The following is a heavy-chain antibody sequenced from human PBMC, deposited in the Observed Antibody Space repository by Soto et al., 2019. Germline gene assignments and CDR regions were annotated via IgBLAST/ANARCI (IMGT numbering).Heavy chain of an antibody. V-gene: IGHV1-46*01. Sequence: GASVKVSCKASGYTFTSYYMHWVRQAPGQGLEWMGIINPSGGNTSYAQKFQGRVTMTRDTSTSTVYMELSSLRSEDTAVYYCAREVVVAATFWFDPWGQGTLVTSPQ. J-gene: IGHJ5*02. CDR3: AREVVVAATFWFDP. D-gene: IGHD2-15*01. CDR1: GYTFTSYY. CDR2: INPSGGNT.